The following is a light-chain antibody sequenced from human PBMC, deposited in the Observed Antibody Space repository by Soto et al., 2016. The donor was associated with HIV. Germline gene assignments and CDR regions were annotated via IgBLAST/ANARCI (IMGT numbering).Light chain of an antibody. J-gene: IGLJ1*01. CDR1: NIGSKS. Sequence: SYVLTQSPSVSVAPGKTARITCRGNNIGSKSVHWYQQKSGQAPVLVVIDDSDRPSGIPERFSGSNSGNTATLTISRVDAGDEADYYCQVWDTYSDHFVFGTGTKLTVL. CDR3: QVWDTYSDHFV. V-gene: IGLV3-21*03. CDR2: DDS.